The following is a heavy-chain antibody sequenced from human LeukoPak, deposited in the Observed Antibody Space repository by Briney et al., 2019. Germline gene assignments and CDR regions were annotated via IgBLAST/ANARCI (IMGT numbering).Heavy chain of an antibody. V-gene: IGHV4-61*08. D-gene: IGHD3-10*01. Sequence: SETLSLTCTVSRGSISSSDYYWNWLRQPPGKGLEWIGYIYDSGSTNYNPSLKSRVTISVDTSKNQFSLKLNSVTAADTAVYYCARDIADYYGLGSYNLNWGQGTLVTVSS. CDR3: ARDIADYYGLGSYNLN. CDR2: IYDSGST. J-gene: IGHJ4*02. CDR1: RGSISSSDYY.